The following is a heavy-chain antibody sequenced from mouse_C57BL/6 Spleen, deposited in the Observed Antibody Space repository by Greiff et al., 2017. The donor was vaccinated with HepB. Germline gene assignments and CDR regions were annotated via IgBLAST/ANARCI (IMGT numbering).Heavy chain of an antibody. J-gene: IGHJ2*01. Sequence: QVQLQQSGAELMKPGASVKLSCKATGYTFTGYWIEWVKQRPGHGLEWIGEILPGSGNTNYNEKFKGKATFTADTSSNTAYMQLSSLTTEDSAIYYCARNYGSSYEGDYFDYWGQGTTLTVSS. D-gene: IGHD1-1*01. CDR3: ARNYGSSYEGDYFDY. CDR2: ILPGSGNT. V-gene: IGHV1-9*01. CDR1: GYTFTGYW.